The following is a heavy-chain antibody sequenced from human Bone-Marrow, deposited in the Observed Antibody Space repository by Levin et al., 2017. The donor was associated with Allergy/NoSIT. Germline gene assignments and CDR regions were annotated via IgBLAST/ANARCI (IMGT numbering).Heavy chain of an antibody. J-gene: IGHJ4*02. D-gene: IGHD4-23*01. Sequence: SVKVSCKVTGGIFNNHAIHWVRQAPGQGLEWMGGIIPNFGTSNYGRKFQARVTITADSSSSTAYMELSSLTSEDTAVYYCARVHGGGGYSTFEYWGRGTLVTVSS. CDR1: GGIFNNHA. V-gene: IGHV1-69*06. CDR3: ARVHGGGGYSTFEY. CDR2: IIPNFGTS.